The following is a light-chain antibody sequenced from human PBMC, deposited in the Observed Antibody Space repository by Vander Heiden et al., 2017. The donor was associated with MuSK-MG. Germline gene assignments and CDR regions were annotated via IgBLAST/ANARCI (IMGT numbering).Light chain of an antibody. CDR1: SSNIGRNY. Sequence: QSVLTQPPSASGTPGQRVTISCSGSSSNIGRNYVYWYQQLPGTAPKLLIYRNNQRPSGVPDRFAGSKSGTSASLAISGLRSEDEADDDCAEWDDSLSGPVFGGGTKLT. CDR3: AEWDDSLSGPV. V-gene: IGLV1-47*01. CDR2: RNN. J-gene: IGLJ2*01.